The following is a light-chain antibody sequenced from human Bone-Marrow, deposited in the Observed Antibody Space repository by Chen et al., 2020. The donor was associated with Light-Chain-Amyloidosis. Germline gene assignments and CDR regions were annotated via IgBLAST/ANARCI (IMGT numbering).Light chain of an antibody. Sequence: DIQMTQSPSSLSASVGDRVSITCQASQDISNYLNWYQQKPGKAPKLLIYDASNWETGVPSRFSGSGSGTQFTFTISSLPPEDTAAYYGQQFDNRPLTFGGGTRVEI. V-gene: IGKV1-33*01. CDR3: QQFDNRPLT. J-gene: IGKJ4*01. CDR1: QDISNY. CDR2: DAS.